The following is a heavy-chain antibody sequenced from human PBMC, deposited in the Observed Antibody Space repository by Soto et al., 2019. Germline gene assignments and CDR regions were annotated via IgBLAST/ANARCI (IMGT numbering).Heavy chain of an antibody. CDR3: AREISYVSGGHLYYGMDV. V-gene: IGHV4-59*01. CDR1: GGSITSYH. Sequence: SSETLSLTCIVSGGSITSYHWSWIRQFPGKGLEWIAYTSYTGNTNYNPSLQSRVTISMDTSKNQLSLKLTSMTAADTAVYYCAREISYVSGGHLYYGMDVLGQGTAVTVSS. J-gene: IGHJ6*02. CDR2: TSYTGNT. D-gene: IGHD3-16*01.